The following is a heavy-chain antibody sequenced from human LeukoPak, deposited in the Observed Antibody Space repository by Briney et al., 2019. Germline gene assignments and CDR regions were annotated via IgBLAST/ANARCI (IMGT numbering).Heavy chain of an antibody. CDR2: ISGSGDST. V-gene: IGHV3-23*01. CDR1: GFTFRSYA. Sequence: PGGSLRLSCAVSGFTFRSYAMSWVRQAPGKGLEWVSSISGSGDSTYYADSVKGRFTISRDNSKNTLYLQMNSLRAEDTAIYYCVREDTPATANYWGQGTLVTISS. D-gene: IGHD2-21*02. J-gene: IGHJ4*02. CDR3: VREDTPATANY.